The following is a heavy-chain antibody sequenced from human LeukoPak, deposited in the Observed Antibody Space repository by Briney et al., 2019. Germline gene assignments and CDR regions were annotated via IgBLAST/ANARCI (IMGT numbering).Heavy chain of an antibody. CDR1: GYTFTSYG. CDR3: ARDSVPRMAIYY. V-gene: IGHV1-18*01. CDR2: ISAYNGNT. Sequence: ASVKVSCKASGYTFTSYGISWVRQAPGQGREWMGWISAYNGNTNYAHNLQARVTMTTATSTSTAYIELRSLRSDDTAVYYCARDSVPRMAIYYWGQRTLVTLSS. D-gene: IGHD5-24*01. J-gene: IGHJ4*02.